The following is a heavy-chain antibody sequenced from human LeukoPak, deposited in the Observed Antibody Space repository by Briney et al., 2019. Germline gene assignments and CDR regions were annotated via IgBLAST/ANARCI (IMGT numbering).Heavy chain of an antibody. D-gene: IGHD5-18*01. Sequence: GGSLRLSCAASGFTFSSYWMSWVRQAPGKGLEWVANIKQDGSEKYYVDSVKGRFTISRDNAKNSLYLQMNSLRAEGTAVYYCATDRGYAPRQKWIQLWFPLVDYWGQGTLVTVSS. CDR2: IKQDGSEK. J-gene: IGHJ4*02. CDR3: ATDRGYAPRQKWIQLWFPLVDY. V-gene: IGHV3-7*01. CDR1: GFTFSSYW.